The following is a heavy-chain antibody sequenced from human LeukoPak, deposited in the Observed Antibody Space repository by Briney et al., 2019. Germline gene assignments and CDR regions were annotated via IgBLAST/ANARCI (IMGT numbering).Heavy chain of an antibody. Sequence: PGGSLRLSCAASGFIFTNYAMSWVRQAPGKGLEWVSATSPSGSTTHHADSVQGRFTISRDNSKNTVSLQMSSLRVEDTAVYYCAKCVGSFYQFDYWGPGILVTVSS. V-gene: IGHV3-23*01. CDR1: GFIFTNYA. CDR2: TSPSGSTT. CDR3: AKCVGSFYQFDY. J-gene: IGHJ4*02. D-gene: IGHD1-26*01.